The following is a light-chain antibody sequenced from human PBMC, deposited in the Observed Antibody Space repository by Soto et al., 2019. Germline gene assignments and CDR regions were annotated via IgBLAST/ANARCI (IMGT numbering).Light chain of an antibody. V-gene: IGKV3-20*01. CDR3: QQYGASRS. Sequence: ESGLTQSPGTLSLSPGERATLSCRASKIIDNAYFAWYQQKPGQASRLLIYGASNRATGIPDRFSGSGSGTDITLTISRLEPEDSAVYYCQQYGASRSFGPGTKVEIK. J-gene: IGKJ1*01. CDR2: GAS. CDR1: KIIDNAY.